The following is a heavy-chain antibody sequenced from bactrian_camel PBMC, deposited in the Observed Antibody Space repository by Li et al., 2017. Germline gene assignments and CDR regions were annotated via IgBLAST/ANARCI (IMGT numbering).Heavy chain of an antibody. CDR1: GFTFSSYD. CDR3: VKGQSELWDFGY. V-gene: IGHV3S40*01. J-gene: IGHJ6*01. D-gene: IGHD5*01. Sequence: DVQLVESGGGLVQPGGSLRLSCAASGFTFSSYDMSWVRQAPGKGLEWVSAINSGGGSTYYPNSVKGRFTISRDNIKNTLYLQLNSLKTEDTAMYYCVKGQSELWDFGYWGQGTQVTVS. CDR2: INSGGGST.